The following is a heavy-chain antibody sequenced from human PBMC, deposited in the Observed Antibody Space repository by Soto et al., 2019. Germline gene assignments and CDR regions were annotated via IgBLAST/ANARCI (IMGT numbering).Heavy chain of an antibody. D-gene: IGHD1-26*01. CDR2: IYPGDSDT. CDR3: ARTDVVGATNAFDI. CDR1: GYRFTNYW. Sequence: GESLKISCKCSGYRFTNYWIGWVRQMPGKGLEWMGIIYPGDSDTRYSPSFQGQVTISADKSISTAYLQWSSLKASDTAMYYCARTDVVGATNAFDIWGQGTMVTVSS. J-gene: IGHJ3*02. V-gene: IGHV5-51*01.